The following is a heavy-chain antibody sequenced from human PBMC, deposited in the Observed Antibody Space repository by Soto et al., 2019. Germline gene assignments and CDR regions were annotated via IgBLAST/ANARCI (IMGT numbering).Heavy chain of an antibody. D-gene: IGHD2-8*02. CDR1: GFTFNSYA. CDR2: ISSSGVST. V-gene: IGHV3-23*01. J-gene: IGHJ4*02. CDR3: ARGGLSVLYIDY. Sequence: EVQLLESGGGLVQPGGSLRLSCAASGFTFNSYAMSWVRQAPGKGLEWVSGISSSGVSTFYADFVKGRFTISRDNSKNTLYLQMNSLRAEDTAVYYCARGGLSVLYIDYWGQGTLVTVSP.